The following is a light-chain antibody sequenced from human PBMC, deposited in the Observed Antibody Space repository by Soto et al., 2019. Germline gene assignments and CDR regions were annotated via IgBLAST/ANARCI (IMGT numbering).Light chain of an antibody. J-gene: IGKJ1*01. CDR1: QTVVSPY. CDR3: AQYGSSPRT. CDR2: GIS. V-gene: IGKV3-20*01. Sequence: EIVLTQSPGILSLSPGERATLSCRASQTVVSPYLAWYQQKPGQTPRLLIYGISTRAAGIADRFSGSGSGTDFTLTISRLEPEDFAVYYCAQYGSSPRTFGQVTKVEV.